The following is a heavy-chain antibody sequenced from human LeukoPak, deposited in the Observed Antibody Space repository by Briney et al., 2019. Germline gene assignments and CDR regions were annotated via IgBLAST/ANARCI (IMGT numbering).Heavy chain of an antibody. V-gene: IGHV4-34*01. Sequence: SETLSLTCAVYGGSFSGYYWSWIRQPPGKGLEWIGEINHSGSTNYSPSLKSRVTISVDTSKNQFSLKLSSVTAADTAVYYCARGRVFPRTDYWGQGTLVTVSS. CDR2: INHSGST. D-gene: IGHD2-21*01. CDR3: ARGRVFPRTDY. J-gene: IGHJ4*02. CDR1: GGSFSGYY.